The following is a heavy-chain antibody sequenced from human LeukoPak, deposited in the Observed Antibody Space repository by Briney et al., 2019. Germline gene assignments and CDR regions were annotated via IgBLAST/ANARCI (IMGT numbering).Heavy chain of an antibody. CDR1: GFTFDDYA. CDR2: ISWNSGSI. CDR3: AKDDYLDYYGSGSYHIDY. V-gene: IGHV3-9*01. Sequence: GRSLRLSCAASGFTFDDYAMHWVRQAPGKGLEWVSGISWNSGSIGYVDSVKGRFTISRDNAKNSLYLQMNSLRAEDTALYYCAKDDYLDYYGSGSYHIDYWGQGTLVTVSS. D-gene: IGHD3-10*01. J-gene: IGHJ4*02.